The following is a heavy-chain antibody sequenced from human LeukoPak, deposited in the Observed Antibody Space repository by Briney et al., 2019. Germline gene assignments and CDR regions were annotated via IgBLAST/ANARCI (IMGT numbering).Heavy chain of an antibody. Sequence: GGSLRLSCAASGFTFSSYAMSWVRQAPGKGLDWVSAISGSGGSTDYADSVKGRFTISRDNSKNTLYLQMNSLRAEETAVYYCAKDGAVAGFDAFDIWGQGTMVTVSS. J-gene: IGHJ3*02. CDR2: ISGSGGST. CDR1: GFTFSSYA. CDR3: AKDGAVAGFDAFDI. V-gene: IGHV3-23*01. D-gene: IGHD6-19*01.